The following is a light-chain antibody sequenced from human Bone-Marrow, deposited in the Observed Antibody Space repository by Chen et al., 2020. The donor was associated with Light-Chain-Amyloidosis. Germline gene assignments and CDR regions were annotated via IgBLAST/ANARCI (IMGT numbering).Light chain of an antibody. CDR1: QTISSNY. J-gene: IGKJ4*01. V-gene: IGKV3-20*01. CDR3: EQYGTSPLT. CDR2: GSS. Sequence: ELVLKLSPGTLSLSPGEGANLFCRASQTISSNYLTWYQQKLGQAPRLLIYGSSTMATGIPDRFTCSGSGTDFTLTIKRLEPEDFAMYYCEQYGTSPLTFGGGTKVEIK.